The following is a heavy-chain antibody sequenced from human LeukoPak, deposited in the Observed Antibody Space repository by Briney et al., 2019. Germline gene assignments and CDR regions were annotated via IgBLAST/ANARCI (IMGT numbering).Heavy chain of an antibody. Sequence: GGLRLSCAASGFTFSSYAMSWVRQAPGKGLEWVSAISGSGGSTYYADSVKGRFTISRDNSKNTLYLQMNSLRAEDTAVYYCAKGHSSSWYGDYWGRGTLVTVSS. J-gene: IGHJ2*01. CDR1: GFTFSSYA. D-gene: IGHD6-13*01. CDR2: ISGSGGST. V-gene: IGHV3-23*01. CDR3: AKGHSSSWYGDY.